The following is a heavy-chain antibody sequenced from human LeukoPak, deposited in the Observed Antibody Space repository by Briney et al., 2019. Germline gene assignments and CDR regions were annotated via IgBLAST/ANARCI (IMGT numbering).Heavy chain of an antibody. CDR1: GGSISSGGYY. J-gene: IGHJ4*02. D-gene: IGHD6-13*01. Sequence: SETLSLTCTVSGGSISSGGYYWSWIRQHPGKGLEWIGYIYYSGSTYYNPSLKSRVTISVDTSKNQFSLKLSSVTAADTAVYYCARGRRVWIAAAGTLDYWGQGTLVTVSS. CDR2: IYYSGST. V-gene: IGHV4-31*03. CDR3: ARGRRVWIAAAGTLDY.